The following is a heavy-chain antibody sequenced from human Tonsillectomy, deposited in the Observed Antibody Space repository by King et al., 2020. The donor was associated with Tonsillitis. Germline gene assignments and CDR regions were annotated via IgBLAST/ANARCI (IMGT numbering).Heavy chain of an antibody. CDR3: ARYGRSRYHYGMDV. D-gene: IGHD1-26*01. Sequence: VQLVESGGGLVKPGGSLRLSCAASGFTFSSYSMNWVRQAPGKGLEWVSSISSSSSYIYYADSVKGRFTISRDNAKNSLYLQMNSLRAEDTAVYYCARYGRSRYHYGMDVWGQGTTVTVSS. V-gene: IGHV3-21*01. CDR2: ISSSSSYI. CDR1: GFTFSSYS. J-gene: IGHJ6*02.